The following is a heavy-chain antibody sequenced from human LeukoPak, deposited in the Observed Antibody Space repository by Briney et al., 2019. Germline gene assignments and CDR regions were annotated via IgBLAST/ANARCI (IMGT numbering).Heavy chain of an antibody. V-gene: IGHV4-39*07. CDR3: ARECYYYDSSGPVPFGY. CDR1: GGSISSSSYY. D-gene: IGHD3-22*01. Sequence: ASETLSLTCSVSGGSISSSSYYWAWIRQPPGKGLEVIGSIYYSGNTYYNPSLKSRVTISVDKSKNQFSLKLSSVTAADTAVYYCARECYYYDSSGPVPFGYWGQGTLVTVSS. J-gene: IGHJ4*02. CDR2: IYYSGNT.